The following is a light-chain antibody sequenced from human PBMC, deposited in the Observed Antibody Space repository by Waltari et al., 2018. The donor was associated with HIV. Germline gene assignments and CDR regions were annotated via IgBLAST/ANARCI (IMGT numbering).Light chain of an antibody. J-gene: IGLJ2*01. V-gene: IGLV1-44*01. CDR2: SNN. Sequence: NSNKKNYFAWYQQLPGTAPKLLIYSNNQRPPGVPDRCSGSKSGTSASLAISGLQSEDEADYYCAAWDDSLNAVVFGGGTKLTVL. CDR3: AAWDDSLNAVV. CDR1: NSNKKNY.